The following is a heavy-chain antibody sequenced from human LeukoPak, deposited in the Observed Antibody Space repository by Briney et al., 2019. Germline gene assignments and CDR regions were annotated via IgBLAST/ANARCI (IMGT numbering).Heavy chain of an antibody. D-gene: IGHD3-10*02. CDR1: GFSFSTYS. Sequence: GGSLRLSCAASGFSFSTYSMNWVRQAPGKGLEWISYISHSGGAEHYTDSVKGRFTISRGNAKNALYLQMNGLRAEDTAVYFCARDYVFAFDYWSQGTRVTVSS. J-gene: IGHJ4*02. V-gene: IGHV3-48*01. CDR3: ARDYVFAFDY. CDR2: ISHSGGAE.